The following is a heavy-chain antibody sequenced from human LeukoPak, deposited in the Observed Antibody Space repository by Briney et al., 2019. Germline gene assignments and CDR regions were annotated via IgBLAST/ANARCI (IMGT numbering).Heavy chain of an antibody. CDR1: GGSISSYY. CDR3: ARVGINCSSTSCYLPYYYYYYYMDV. Sequence: PSETLSLTCTVSGGSISSYYWSWIRQPPGKGLEWIGYIYYSGSTNYNPSLKSRVTISVDTSKNQFSLKLSSVTAADTAVYYCARVGINCSSTSCYLPYYYYYYYMDVWGKGTTVTISS. J-gene: IGHJ6*03. V-gene: IGHV4-59*01. CDR2: IYYSGST. D-gene: IGHD2-2*01.